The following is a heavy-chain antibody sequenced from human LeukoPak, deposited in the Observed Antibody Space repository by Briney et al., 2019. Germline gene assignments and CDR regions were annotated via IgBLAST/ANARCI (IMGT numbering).Heavy chain of an antibody. Sequence: PSETLSLTCTVSGGSIRSYYWSWIRQPPGKGLEWVGYIYYSGSTNYNPSLKSRVTISVGTSKNQFSLKLSSVTAADTAVYYCARSGGSTVTTRYFDLWGRGTLVTVSS. CDR2: IYYSGST. V-gene: IGHV4-59*08. CDR1: GGSIRSYY. CDR3: ARSGGSTVTTRYFDL. D-gene: IGHD4-17*01. J-gene: IGHJ2*01.